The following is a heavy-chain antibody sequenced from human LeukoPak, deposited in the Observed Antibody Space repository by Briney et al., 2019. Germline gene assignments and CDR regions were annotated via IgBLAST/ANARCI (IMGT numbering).Heavy chain of an antibody. CDR1: GGSIRSSGYY. V-gene: IGHV4-39*01. D-gene: IGHD1-26*01. CDR3: ARHEYSGSYYGLSWFDP. CDR2: IYYSGST. Sequence: SETLSPTCTVSGGSIRSSGYYWGWIRQPPGKGLEWIASIYYSGSTYYNPSLKSRVTISVDTSKDQLSLKLSSLTAADTAVYYCARHEYSGSYYGLSWFDPWGQGTLVTVSS. J-gene: IGHJ5*02.